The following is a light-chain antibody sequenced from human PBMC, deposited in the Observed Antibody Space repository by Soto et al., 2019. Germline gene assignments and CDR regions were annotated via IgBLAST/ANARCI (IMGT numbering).Light chain of an antibody. CDR3: QQHNNWPPWT. CDR1: QSVSSN. V-gene: IGKV3-15*01. CDR2: GAS. J-gene: IGKJ1*01. Sequence: EIVMTQSPATLSVSPGERATLSCRARQSVSSNLAWYQQKPGQAPRLLMYGASTRATGIPDRFSGIGSGTEFTLTISSLQSEDFAVYYCQQHNNWPPWTFGQGTKVEIK.